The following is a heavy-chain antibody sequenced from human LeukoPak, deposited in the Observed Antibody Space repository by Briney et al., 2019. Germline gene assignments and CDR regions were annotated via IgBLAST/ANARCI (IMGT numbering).Heavy chain of an antibody. CDR3: AKSWIQLWLRMTYFDY. J-gene: IGHJ4*02. Sequence: GGSLRLSCAASGFTFSSYAMSWVRQAPGEGLEWVSAISGSGGSTYYADSVKGRFTISRDNSKNTLYLQMNSLRAEDTAVYYCAKSWIQLWLRMTYFDYWGQGTLVTVSS. D-gene: IGHD5-18*01. V-gene: IGHV3-23*01. CDR1: GFTFSSYA. CDR2: ISGSGGST.